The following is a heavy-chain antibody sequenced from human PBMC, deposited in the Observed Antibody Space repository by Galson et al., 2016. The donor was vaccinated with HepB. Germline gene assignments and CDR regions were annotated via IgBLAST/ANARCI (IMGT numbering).Heavy chain of an antibody. J-gene: IGHJ6*02. CDR1: GGSFSDHY. CDR2: ISHSGST. CDR3: ARLKVSLAGTHYYYYGLDV. Sequence: SETLSLTCAVYGGSFSDHYWNWIRQPPGRGLEWIGEISHSGSTNYNPSLKSRVTISVDTSKNQFSLHLSSVTAADTAVYYCARLKVSLAGTHYYYYGLDVWGQGTTVTVSS. D-gene: IGHD1/OR15-1a*01. V-gene: IGHV4-34*01.